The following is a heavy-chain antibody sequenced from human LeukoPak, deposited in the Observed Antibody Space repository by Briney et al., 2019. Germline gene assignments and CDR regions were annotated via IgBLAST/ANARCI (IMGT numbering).Heavy chain of an antibody. J-gene: IGHJ5*02. CDR2: ISYDGSNK. CDR1: GFTFSSYG. D-gene: IGHD3-10*01. CDR3: ARVRGESPRWFDP. V-gene: IGHV3-30*03. Sequence: GRSLRLSCAASGFTFSSYGMHWVRQAPGKGLEWVAVISYDGSNKYYADSVKGRFTISRDNAKNTLYLQMNSLRAEDTAVYYCARVRGESPRWFDPWGQGTLVTVSS.